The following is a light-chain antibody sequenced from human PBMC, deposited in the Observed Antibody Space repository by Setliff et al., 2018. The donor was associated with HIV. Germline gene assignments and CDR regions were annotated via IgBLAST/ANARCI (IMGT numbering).Light chain of an antibody. CDR3: SSYTSTSAYV. Sequence: QSALTQPASVSGSPGQSITISCIGTGRDIGGYNYVSWYQQHPGKAPKLIIYGVTKRSSGVSNRFSGSKAGTTASLTISGPQAEDEADYYCSSYTSTSAYVFGTGTKVTVL. CDR2: GVT. J-gene: IGLJ1*01. CDR1: GRDIGGYNY. V-gene: IGLV2-14*03.